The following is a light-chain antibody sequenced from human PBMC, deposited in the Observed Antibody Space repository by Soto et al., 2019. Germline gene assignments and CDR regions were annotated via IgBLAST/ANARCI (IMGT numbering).Light chain of an antibody. Sequence: IVLTQSPGTLSLSPGERATLSCRASQSVSSNYLAWYQQRPGQTHRLLIYATSSRATGIPDRFSGSGSGTDFTLTISRLEPEDFAVYYCQQSGNTFGQGTRLEIK. CDR2: ATS. V-gene: IGKV3-20*01. J-gene: IGKJ5*01. CDR3: QQSGNT. CDR1: QSVSSNY.